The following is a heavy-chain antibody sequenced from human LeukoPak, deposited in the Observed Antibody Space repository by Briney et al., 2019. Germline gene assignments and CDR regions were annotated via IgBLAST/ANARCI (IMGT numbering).Heavy chain of an antibody. CDR1: GGTFSSYA. D-gene: IGHD6-19*01. CDR2: IIPIFGTA. CDR3: AREGIAVAGMEWYFDL. V-gene: IGHV1-69*06. Sequence: SVKVSCKASGGTFSSYAISWVRQAPGQGLEWMGGIIPIFGTANYAQKFQGRVTITAGKSTSTAYMELSSLGSEDTAVYCCAREGIAVAGMEWYFDLWGRGTLVTVSS. J-gene: IGHJ2*01.